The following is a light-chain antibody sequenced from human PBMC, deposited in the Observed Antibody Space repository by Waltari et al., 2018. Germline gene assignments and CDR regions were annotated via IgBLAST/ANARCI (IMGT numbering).Light chain of an antibody. CDR1: QSLLSTAGKTY. CDR3: MQATHIPYT. CDR2: EVS. Sequence: DTVMTQTPLSLSVTPGQPASISCKSSQSLLSTAGKTYLYWYLQKPGQSPQLLIYEVSGRFSGVPDRFSGSGSGTDFTLKISRVEAEDVGIYYCMQATHIPYTFGQGTKLQIK. V-gene: IGKV2-29*02. J-gene: IGKJ2*01.